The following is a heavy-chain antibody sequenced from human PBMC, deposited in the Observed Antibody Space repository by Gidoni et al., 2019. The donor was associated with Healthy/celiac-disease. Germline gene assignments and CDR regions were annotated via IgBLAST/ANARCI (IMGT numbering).Heavy chain of an antibody. CDR3: ARDGEMATILGGGYYYGMDV. V-gene: IGHV3-33*01. J-gene: IGHJ6*02. Sequence: QVQLVESGGGVVQPGRSLRLSCAASGFPFSSYGMHWVRQAPGKGLGWVAVIWYDGSNKYYADSVKGRFTISRDNSKNTLYLQMNSLRAEDTAVYYCARDGEMATILGGGYYYGMDVWGQGTTVTVSS. CDR1: GFPFSSYG. CDR2: IWYDGSNK. D-gene: IGHD5-12*01.